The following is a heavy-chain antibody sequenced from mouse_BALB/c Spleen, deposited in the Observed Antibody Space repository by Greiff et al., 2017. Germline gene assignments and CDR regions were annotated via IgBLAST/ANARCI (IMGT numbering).Heavy chain of an antibody. CDR2: ISYDGSN. J-gene: IGHJ3*01. CDR1: GYSITSGYY. Sequence: DVKLQESGPGLVKPSQSLSLTCSATGYSITSGYYWNWIRQFPGNKLEWMGYISYDGSNNYNPSLKNRISITRDTSKNQFFLKLNSVTTEDTATYYCAREEGYFAYWGQGTLVTVSA. V-gene: IGHV3-6*02. CDR3: AREEGYFAY.